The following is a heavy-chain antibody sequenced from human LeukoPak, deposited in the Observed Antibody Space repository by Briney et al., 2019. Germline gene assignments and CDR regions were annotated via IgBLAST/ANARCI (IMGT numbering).Heavy chain of an antibody. CDR1: GGSISSGSYY. Sequence: SETLSPTCTVSGGSISSGSYYWSWIRQPAGKGLEWIGRIYTSGSTNYNPSLKSRVTISVDTSKNQFSLKLSSVTAADTAVYYCARDHILTGPVPYNWFDPWGQGTLVTVSS. J-gene: IGHJ5*02. CDR3: ARDHILTGPVPYNWFDP. V-gene: IGHV4-61*02. CDR2: IYTSGST. D-gene: IGHD3-9*01.